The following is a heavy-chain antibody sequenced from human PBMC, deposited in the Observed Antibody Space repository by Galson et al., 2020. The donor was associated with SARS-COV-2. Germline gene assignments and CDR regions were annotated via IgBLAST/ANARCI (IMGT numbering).Heavy chain of an antibody. J-gene: IGHJ5*02. V-gene: IGHV3-53*05. D-gene: IGHD4-17*01. CDR2: IYSGGTT. CDR1: GLTVSSNY. CDR3: ARGVIAADYGFWFDP. Sequence: GSLRLSCAASGLTVSSNYMTWVRQAPGKGLEWVSIIYSGGTTFYADSMKGRFTISRDNSDNTVYLQIRRLRVEDTAIYYCARGVIAADYGFWFDPWGQGTLVTVSS.